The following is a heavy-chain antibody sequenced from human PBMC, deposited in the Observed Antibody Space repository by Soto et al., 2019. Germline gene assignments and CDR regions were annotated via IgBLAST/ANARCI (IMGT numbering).Heavy chain of an antibody. D-gene: IGHD6-19*01. Sequence: EVQLLESGGGLVQPGGSLTLSCAASGFTFSSYAMSWVRQAPGKGLEWVSTISGRCGSTYYPDSLKGRFTISRDNSNNTLYLQMNSLSAEDTAVYYCAKRGWRVAAYKAEYFQHWGQGSLVTVSS. CDR3: AKRGWRVAAYKAEYFQH. J-gene: IGHJ1*01. V-gene: IGHV3-23*01. CDR2: ISGRCGST. CDR1: GFTFSSYA.